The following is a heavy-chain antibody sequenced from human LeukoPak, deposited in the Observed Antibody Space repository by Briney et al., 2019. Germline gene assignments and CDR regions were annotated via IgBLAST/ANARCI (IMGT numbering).Heavy chain of an antibody. CDR3: ARDPGAYFDY. Sequence: GGSLRLSCAASGFTFTNYWMHWVRHAPGKGLVWVSHINTDGSSTNYADSVKGRFTISRDNAKNTLYLQMNSLRAEDTAVYYCARDPGAYFDYWGQGTLVTVSS. V-gene: IGHV3-74*01. J-gene: IGHJ4*02. CDR2: INTDGSST. CDR1: GFTFTNYW. D-gene: IGHD3-16*01.